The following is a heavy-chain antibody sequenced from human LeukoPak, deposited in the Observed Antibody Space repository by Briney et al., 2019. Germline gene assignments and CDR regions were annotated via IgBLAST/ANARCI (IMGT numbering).Heavy chain of an antibody. CDR2: FDPEDGET. J-gene: IGHJ4*02. Sequence: GASVKVPCKVSGYTLTELSMHWVRQAPGKGLEWMGGFDPEDGETIYAQKFQGRVTMTEDTSTDTAYMELSSLRSEDTAVYYCATVPLTYYDFWSGPQDYFDYWGQGTLVTVSS. D-gene: IGHD3-3*01. V-gene: IGHV1-24*01. CDR1: GYTLTELS. CDR3: ATVPLTYYDFWSGPQDYFDY.